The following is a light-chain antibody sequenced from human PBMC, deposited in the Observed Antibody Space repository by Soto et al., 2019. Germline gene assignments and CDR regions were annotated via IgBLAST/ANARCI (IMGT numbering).Light chain of an antibody. CDR3: QQYGGSPQT. CDR1: QNVNSNY. Sequence: EIVLTQSPGTLSLSPGEIASLSFSASQNVNSNYLAWYQQKPGQAPRLLIYDASSRATGIPDRFGGSGSGTDFTLTISRLEPEDFAMYYCQQYGGSPQTFGRGTKVDIK. V-gene: IGKV3-20*01. J-gene: IGKJ1*01. CDR2: DAS.